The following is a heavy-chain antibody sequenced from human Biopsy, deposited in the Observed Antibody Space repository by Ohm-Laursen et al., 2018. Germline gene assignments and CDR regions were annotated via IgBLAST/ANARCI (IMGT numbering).Heavy chain of an antibody. V-gene: IGHV3-33*08. D-gene: IGHD3-10*01. CDR3: VTDRLDDITKVRGIMTD. CDR1: GFAFSAYG. CDR2: TWDDGSHQ. Sequence: SLRLSCTASGFAFSAYGMHWVRQAPDKGLEWVALTWDDGSHQYYADSVKGRFTISRDNSKNSLYLHINTLRVEDTAVYYCVTDRLDDITKVRGIMTDWGQGTLVIVSS. J-gene: IGHJ4*02.